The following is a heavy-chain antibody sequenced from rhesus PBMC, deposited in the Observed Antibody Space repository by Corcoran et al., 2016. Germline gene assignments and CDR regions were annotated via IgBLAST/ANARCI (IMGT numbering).Heavy chain of an antibody. V-gene: IGHV4-93*02. J-gene: IGHJ4*01. CDR2: IYGSGGST. D-gene: IGHD6-31*01. CDR3: ARRGSGWTRDY. CDR1: GGSISSSNW. Sequence: QVQLQESGPAVVKPSETLSLTCAVSGGSISSSNWWSWIRQSPGKGLKWIGGIYGSGGSTEYNPSLDSRGTISIDTSKTQFSRTLSSVHAANTAVYYCARRGSGWTRDYWGQGVLVTVSP.